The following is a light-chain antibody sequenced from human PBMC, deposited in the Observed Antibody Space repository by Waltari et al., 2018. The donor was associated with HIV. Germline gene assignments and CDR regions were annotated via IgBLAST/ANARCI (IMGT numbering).Light chain of an antibody. V-gene: IGLV2-11*01. J-gene: IGLJ1*01. CDR2: EVN. CDR1: SSDIGYFDY. Sequence: QSALTQPRSVSGSPGQSVTISCTGTSSDIGYFDYVSWYQQYPGKAPKVIIYEVNQRPSVVLDRFTGSKSGITASLTISGLQGDDEADYYCCSYAGSYTYVFGTGTKVNVL. CDR3: CSYAGSYTYV.